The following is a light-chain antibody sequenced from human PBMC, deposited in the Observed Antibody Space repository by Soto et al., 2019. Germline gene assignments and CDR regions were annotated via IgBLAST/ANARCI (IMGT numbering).Light chain of an antibody. V-gene: IGLV3-9*01. CDR3: QVWDSSPVV. CDR2: RDN. J-gene: IGLJ2*01. CDR1: NIGNKN. Sequence: SYELTQPLSVSVALGQTARITCGGNNIGNKNVHWYQQKPGQAPVVVIYRDNNRPSGIPERLSGSNSGNTATLTISRAQAGDEADYYCQVWDSSPVVFGGGTQLTVL.